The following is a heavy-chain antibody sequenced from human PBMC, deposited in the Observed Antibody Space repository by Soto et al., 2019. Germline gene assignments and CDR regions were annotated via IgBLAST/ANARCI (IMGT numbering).Heavy chain of an antibody. D-gene: IGHD5-12*01. V-gene: IGHV3-53*01. CDR1: GFTVSSNY. J-gene: IGHJ6*02. Sequence: PGGSLRLSCAASGFTVSSNYMSWVRQAPGKGLEWVSVIYSGGSTYYADSVKGRFTISRDNSKNTLYLQMNSLRAEDTAVYYCASELRYYGMDVWGQGTTVTVSS. CDR3: ASELRYYGMDV. CDR2: IYSGGST.